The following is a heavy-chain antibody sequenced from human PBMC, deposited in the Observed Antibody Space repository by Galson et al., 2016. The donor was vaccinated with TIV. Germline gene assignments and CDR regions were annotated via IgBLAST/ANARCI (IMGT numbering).Heavy chain of an antibody. Sequence: TLSLTCSVSGGSISSGGHYWSWIRQHPGKGLEWIGFISHSGTTYYNSSLKSRVTISVDTSKNQFSLTLSSVTAADTALYFCARTLVQGMVTFERQGWFDPWGQGTLVTVAS. V-gene: IGHV4-31*03. CDR3: ARTLVQGMVTFERQGWFDP. CDR1: GGSISSGGHY. J-gene: IGHJ5*02. CDR2: ISHSGTT. D-gene: IGHD4-23*01.